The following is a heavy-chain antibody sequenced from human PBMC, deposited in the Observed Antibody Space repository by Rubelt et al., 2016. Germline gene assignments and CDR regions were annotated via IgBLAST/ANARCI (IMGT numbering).Heavy chain of an antibody. CDR2: INPSGGST. D-gene: IGHD2-15*01. CDR1: GYTLTSYY. Sequence: QVQLVQSGAEVKKPGASVKVSCKASGYTLTSYYMHWVRQAPGQGLEWMGIINPSGGSTSYAQKFQGRVTMTRDTSPSTVDRELSSLGAEDTAVFYCGRDWESGGPDYWGQGTLVIVSS. V-gene: IGHV1-46*03. J-gene: IGHJ4*02. CDR3: GRDWESGGPDY.